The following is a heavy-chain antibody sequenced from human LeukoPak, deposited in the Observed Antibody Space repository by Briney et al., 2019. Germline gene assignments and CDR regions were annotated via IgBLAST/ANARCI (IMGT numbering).Heavy chain of an antibody. Sequence: PGGSLRLSCAASGFTFNNYWMTWVRQAPGKGLEWVANIKPDGSARYYVDSVKGRFTISRDNAKKLVFLQMNNLKADDTTVYYCASGGPDYWGQGTLVTVSS. CDR1: GFTFNNYW. J-gene: IGHJ4*02. D-gene: IGHD2-15*01. V-gene: IGHV3-7*05. CDR2: IKPDGSAR. CDR3: ASGGPDY.